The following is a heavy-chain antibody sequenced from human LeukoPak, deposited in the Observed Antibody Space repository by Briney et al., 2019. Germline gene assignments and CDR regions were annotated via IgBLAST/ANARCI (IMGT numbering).Heavy chain of an antibody. CDR1: GGSFSGYY. CDR2: INHSGST. D-gene: IGHD5-24*01. Sequence: PSETLSLTCAVYGGSFSGYYWSWLRQPPGKGLEWLGEINHSGSTNYNPSLKSRVTISVDTSKNQFSLKLSSVTAADTAVYYCARGAAGRWLQLLTRGRSDYFDYWGQGTLVTVSS. CDR3: ARGAAGRWLQLLTRGRSDYFDY. V-gene: IGHV4-34*01. J-gene: IGHJ4*02.